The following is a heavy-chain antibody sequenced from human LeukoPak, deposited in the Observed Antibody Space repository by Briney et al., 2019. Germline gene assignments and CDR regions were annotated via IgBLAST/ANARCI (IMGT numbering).Heavy chain of an antibody. CDR1: GFTVSSNH. CDR3: ARDQVGCGGDCYGDAFDL. CDR2: LYAQGGT. D-gene: IGHD2-21*02. Sequence: GGTLTLSCAASGFTVSSNHMNWVRQAPGKGLEWVSVLYAQGGTSYADSVKGRFTVSRDNSKNTVYLQMNSLRVEDTAAYYCARDQVGCGGDCYGDAFDLWGQGTLVTVSS. V-gene: IGHV3-66*01. J-gene: IGHJ3*01.